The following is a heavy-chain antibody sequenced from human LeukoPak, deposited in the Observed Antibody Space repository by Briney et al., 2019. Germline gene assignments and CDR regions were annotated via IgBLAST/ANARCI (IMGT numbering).Heavy chain of an antibody. CDR3: AKAPRHRGISMVRGVREDHYMDV. V-gene: IGHV3-23*01. CDR2: ISGSDGST. Sequence: PGGSLRLSCAASGFTFNNYAMSWVRQAPGKGLEWVSGISGSDGSTNYADSVKGRFTISRDNSKNTLYLQMNSLRAEDTAVYYCAKAPRHRGISMVRGVREDHYMDVWGKGTTVTISS. CDR1: GFTFNNYA. J-gene: IGHJ6*03. D-gene: IGHD3-10*01.